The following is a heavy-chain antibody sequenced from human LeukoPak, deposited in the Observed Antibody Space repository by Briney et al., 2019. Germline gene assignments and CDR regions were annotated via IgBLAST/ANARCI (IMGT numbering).Heavy chain of an antibody. CDR3: ARDYGLGPYYPFAY. V-gene: IGHV5-51*01. Sequence: GESLKISCQASGYTFTNYWIGWVRQMPGKGLEWMGIIYPGDSDTRYSTPFQGQVTISVNKSIRTAYLQWNSLKASDSAIYYCARDYGLGPYYPFAYWGQGTLVTVSS. J-gene: IGHJ4*02. CDR2: IYPGDSDT. CDR1: GYTFTNYW. D-gene: IGHD3-10*01.